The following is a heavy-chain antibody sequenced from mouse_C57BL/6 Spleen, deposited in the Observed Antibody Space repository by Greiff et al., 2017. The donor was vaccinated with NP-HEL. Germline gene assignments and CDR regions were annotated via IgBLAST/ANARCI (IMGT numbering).Heavy chain of an antibody. J-gene: IGHJ2*01. D-gene: IGHD1-1*01. V-gene: IGHV1-64*01. CDR2: IHPNSGST. CDR3: ARLGAYYYGSSPYYFDY. CDR1: GYTFTSYW. Sequence: VQLQQPGAELVKPGASVKLSCKASGYTFTSYWMHWVKQRPGQGLEWIGMIHPNSGSTNYNEKFKSKATLTVDKSSSTAYMQLSSLTSEDSAVYYCARLGAYYYGSSPYYFDYWGQGTTLTVSS.